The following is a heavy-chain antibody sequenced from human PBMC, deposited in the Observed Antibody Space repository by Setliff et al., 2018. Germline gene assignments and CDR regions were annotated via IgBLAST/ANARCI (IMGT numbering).Heavy chain of an antibody. CDR1: GFSFSSYG. Sequence: LRLSCAASGFSFSSYGMSWVRQAPGKGLEWISYIHDSGNPTYYADSVKGRFTVSGDNAKNSLYLQMTSLRAEDTAIYYCARTTGYRLEGDFDYWGQGTLVTVSS. CDR3: ARTTGYRLEGDFDY. V-gene: IGHV3-48*04. D-gene: IGHD3-16*01. J-gene: IGHJ4*02. CDR2: IHDSGNPT.